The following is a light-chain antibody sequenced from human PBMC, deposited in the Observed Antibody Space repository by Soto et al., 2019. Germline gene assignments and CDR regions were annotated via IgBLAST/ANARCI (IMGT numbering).Light chain of an antibody. CDR1: QDIITW. V-gene: IGKV1-12*01. Sequence: DIQMTQSPSYVSASEGDRVTITCRARQDIITWLAWFQQTPGKAPRLLIYSASTLQRGVPSRFSGSGSGTEITLTISRLQPEDVATYFCQQSDSFPFTFGPGTKVDV. CDR3: QQSDSFPFT. J-gene: IGKJ3*01. CDR2: SAS.